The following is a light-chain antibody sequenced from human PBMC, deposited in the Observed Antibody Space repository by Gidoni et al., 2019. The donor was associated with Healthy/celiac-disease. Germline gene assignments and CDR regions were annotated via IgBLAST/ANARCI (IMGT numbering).Light chain of an antibody. CDR2: DAS. V-gene: IGKV1-33*01. J-gene: IGKJ3*01. CDR1: QDISNY. Sequence: SASVGDRVTITCQASQDISNYLNWYQQKPGKAPKLLIYDASNLETGVPSRFSGSGSGTDFTFTISSLQHDDIATYYCQQYDNHVTFGPGTKVDIK. CDR3: QQYDNHVT.